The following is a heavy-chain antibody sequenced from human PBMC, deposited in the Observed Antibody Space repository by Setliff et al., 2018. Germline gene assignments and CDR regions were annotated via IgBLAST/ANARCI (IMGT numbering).Heavy chain of an antibody. V-gene: IGHV3-11*04. CDR2: ISGGGMTM. Sequence: PGGSLRLSCAASGFSFSGSYMSWVRQAPGKGLEWISKISGGGMTMYYADSVRGRLTISRDNAKNSLYLQMNSLRAEDTSVYYCGRDVFDFRTGQGGPWGQGTRVTVSS. J-gene: IGHJ5*02. D-gene: IGHD3-3*01. CDR1: GFSFSGSY. CDR3: GRDVFDFRTGQGGP.